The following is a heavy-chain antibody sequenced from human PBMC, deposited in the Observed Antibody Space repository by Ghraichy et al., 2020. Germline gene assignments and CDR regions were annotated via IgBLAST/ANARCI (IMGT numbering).Heavy chain of an antibody. D-gene: IGHD1-14*01. CDR2: INSGPTT. CDR3: ASVPLRYLDY. J-gene: IGHJ4*02. V-gene: IGHV3-53*01. CDR1: GFTVSNNY. Sequence: GGSLRLSCAASGFTVSNNYMTWVRQAPGKGLEWVSVINSGPTTKHADSVRGGFTTSTDHTRNTLYLQMNSLRAEDTAVYYCASVPLRYLDYWGQGTLVTVSS.